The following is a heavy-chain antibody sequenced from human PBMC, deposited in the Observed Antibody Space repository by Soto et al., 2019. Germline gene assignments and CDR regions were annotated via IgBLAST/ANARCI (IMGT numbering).Heavy chain of an antibody. J-gene: IGHJ6*02. D-gene: IGHD2-2*01. Sequence: QVQLVQSGAEVKKPGSSVKVSCKASGGTFSSYAISWVRQAPGQGLEWMGGIIPISGTANYAQKFQGRVTITADKSTSTAYMELSSLRSEDTAVYYCARSQGSSTSLEIYYYYYDGMDVWGQGTTVTVSS. CDR2: IIPISGTA. V-gene: IGHV1-69*06. CDR1: GGTFSSYA. CDR3: ARSQGSSTSLEIYYYYYDGMDV.